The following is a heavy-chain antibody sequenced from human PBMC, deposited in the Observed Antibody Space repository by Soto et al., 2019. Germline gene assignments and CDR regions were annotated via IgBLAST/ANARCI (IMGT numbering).Heavy chain of an antibody. Sequence: EVQLVESGGGLVQPGGSLRLSCAASGFTFSNDWMHWVRQAAGKGLVWVSRINMDGSSTNYADSVKGRFTISRDNAKNTLYLQMNSLRVDDTAIYFCARGPRGVYGNDYWGQGALATVSS. CDR1: GFTFSNDW. D-gene: IGHD2-8*02. CDR2: INMDGSST. J-gene: IGHJ4*02. V-gene: IGHV3-74*01. CDR3: ARGPRGVYGNDY.